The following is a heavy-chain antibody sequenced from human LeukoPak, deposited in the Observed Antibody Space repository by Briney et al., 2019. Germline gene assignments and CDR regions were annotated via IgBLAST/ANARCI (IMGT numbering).Heavy chain of an antibody. V-gene: IGHV1-2*02. CDR2: INPNSGGT. D-gene: IGHD3-9*01. Sequence: GASVKVSCKASGYTFTGYYMHWVRQAPGQGLEWVGWINPNSGGTNYAQKFQGRVTMTRDTSISTAYMELSRLRSDDTAVYYCASILRYFDWSFDYWGQGTLVTVSS. CDR3: ASILRYFDWSFDY. J-gene: IGHJ4*02. CDR1: GYTFTGYY.